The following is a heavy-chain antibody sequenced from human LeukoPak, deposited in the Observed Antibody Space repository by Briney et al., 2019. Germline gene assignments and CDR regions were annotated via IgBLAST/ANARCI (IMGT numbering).Heavy chain of an antibody. CDR2: INHSGST. D-gene: IGHD2-15*01. CDR1: GGSFSGYY. J-gene: IGHJ4*02. Sequence: PSETLSLTCAVYGGSFSGYYWSWIRQPPGKGLEWIGEINHSGSTNHNPSLESRVTISVDTSKNQFSLKLSSVTAADTAVYYCARANCSGGSCYSGLFDYWGQGTLVTVSS. CDR3: ARANCSGGSCYSGLFDY. V-gene: IGHV4-34*01.